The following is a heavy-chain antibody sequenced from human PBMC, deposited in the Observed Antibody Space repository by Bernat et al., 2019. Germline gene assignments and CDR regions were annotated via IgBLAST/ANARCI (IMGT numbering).Heavy chain of an antibody. D-gene: IGHD2-8*01. CDR1: GFTFSTYS. Sequence: EVQLVESGGGLVKPGESLRLSCAASGFTFSTYSMNWVHQAPGKGLEWISYISDVSSHIYYADSVRGRFTISRDNAKNSLYLQMNSLRVEDTAVYYCARDGLVYARSSYMDVWGKGTTVTVSS. CDR3: ARDGLVYARSSYMDV. V-gene: IGHV3-21*05. CDR2: ISDVSSHI. J-gene: IGHJ6*03.